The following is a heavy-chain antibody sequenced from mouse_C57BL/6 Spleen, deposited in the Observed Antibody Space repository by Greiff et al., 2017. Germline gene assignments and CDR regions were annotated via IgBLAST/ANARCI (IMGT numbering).Heavy chain of an antibody. V-gene: IGHV7-3*01. Sequence: EVKLMESGGGLVQPGGSLSLSCAASGFTFTDYYMSWVRQPPGKALEWLGFIRNKANGYTTEYSASVKGRFTISRDNSQSILYLQMNALRAEDSATYYCARELTLAYWGQGTLVTVSA. J-gene: IGHJ3*01. D-gene: IGHD4-1*01. CDR2: IRNKANGYTT. CDR3: ARELTLAY. CDR1: GFTFTDYY.